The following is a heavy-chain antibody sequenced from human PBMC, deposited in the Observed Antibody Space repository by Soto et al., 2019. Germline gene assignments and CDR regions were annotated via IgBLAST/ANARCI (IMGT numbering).Heavy chain of an antibody. CDR2: ISGHNGNT. V-gene: IGHV1-18*01. Sequence: QVQLVQSGTEVKKPGASVKVSCKASGYTFTRFGINWVRQAPGQGLEWMGWISGHNGNTHSAQNFPGRVTVTTATSTRTGYMELRSLRTDETAVHYCAMGFRAGGQLVGTFDYWRQGTLVTVSS. D-gene: IGHD6-6*01. CDR1: GYTFTRFG. CDR3: AMGFRAGGQLVGTFDY. J-gene: IGHJ4*02.